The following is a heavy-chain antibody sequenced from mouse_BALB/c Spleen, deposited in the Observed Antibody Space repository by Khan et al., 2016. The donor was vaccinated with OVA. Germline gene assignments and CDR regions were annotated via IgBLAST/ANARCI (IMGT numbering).Heavy chain of an antibody. V-gene: IGHV1S56*01. J-gene: IGHJ4*01. Sequence: QVQLQQSGPEVVKPGALVKISCKASGYTFTSYDINWVKQRPGQGLQWIGWIYPGDGSTEYNEKFKGKATLTADESSNTAYMQLSSLTSENFAVYVWAREGLRGVAMDYWGQGTSVTVSS. CDR3: AREGLRGVAMDY. CDR1: GYTFTSYD. D-gene: IGHD2-4*01. CDR2: IYPGDGST.